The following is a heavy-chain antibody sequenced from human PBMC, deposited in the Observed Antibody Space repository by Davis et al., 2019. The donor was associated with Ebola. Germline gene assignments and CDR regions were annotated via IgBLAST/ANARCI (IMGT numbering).Heavy chain of an antibody. J-gene: IGHJ3*02. D-gene: IGHD2/OR15-2a*01. Sequence: PGGSLRLSCAASGFTFTDYYMGWIRQAPGKGLEWVSHIGPTGSNTNYVHSARGRSSISRDNTKNSLYLEMNSLRADDTAVYYCVKEIFTGSGAAFDMWGQGTMVTVSS. CDR2: IGPTGSNT. CDR1: GFTFTDYY. V-gene: IGHV3-11*01. CDR3: VKEIFTGSGAAFDM.